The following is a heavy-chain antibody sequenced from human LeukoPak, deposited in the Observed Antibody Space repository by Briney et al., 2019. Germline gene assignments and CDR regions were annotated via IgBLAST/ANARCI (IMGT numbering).Heavy chain of an antibody. CDR1: GGTFSSYA. CDR3: ARSYLIYGSGSYYNVPPDY. V-gene: IGHV1-69*10. D-gene: IGHD3-10*01. Sequence: ASVKVSCKASGGTFSSYAISWVRQAPGQGLEWMGGIIPILGIANYAQKFQGRVTITADKSTSTAYMELSSLRSEDTAVYYCARSYLIYGSGSYYNVPPDYWGQGTLVTVSS. CDR2: IIPILGIA. J-gene: IGHJ4*02.